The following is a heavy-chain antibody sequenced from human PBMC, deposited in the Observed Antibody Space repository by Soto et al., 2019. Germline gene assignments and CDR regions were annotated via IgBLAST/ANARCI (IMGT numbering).Heavy chain of an antibody. Sequence: ASVKVSCKVSGYTLTELSMHWVRQAPGKGLEWMGGFDPEDGETIYAQKFQGRVTMTEDTSTDTAYMELSSLRSEDTAVYYCATVSGPGIYYDSSGYYYYFDYWGQGTLVTVSS. CDR2: FDPEDGET. CDR1: GYTLTELS. D-gene: IGHD3-22*01. V-gene: IGHV1-24*01. J-gene: IGHJ4*02. CDR3: ATVSGPGIYYDSSGYYYYFDY.